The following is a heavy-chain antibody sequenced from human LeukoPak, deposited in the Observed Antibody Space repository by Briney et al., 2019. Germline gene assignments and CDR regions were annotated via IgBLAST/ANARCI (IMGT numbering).Heavy chain of an antibody. V-gene: IGHV4-34*01. Sequence: SETLSLTCAVYGGSFSGYYWSWIRHPPGKGLEWIGEINHSGSTNYNPSLKSRVTISVDTSKNQFSLKLSSVTAADTAVYYCARVPRRGSGWYGPPYYYYGMDVWGQGTTVTVSS. CDR2: INHSGST. D-gene: IGHD6-19*01. CDR3: ARVPRRGSGWYGPPYYYYGMDV. CDR1: GGSFSGYY. J-gene: IGHJ6*02.